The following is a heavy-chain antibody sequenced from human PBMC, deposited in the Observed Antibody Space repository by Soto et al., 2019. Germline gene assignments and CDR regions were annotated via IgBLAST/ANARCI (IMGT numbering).Heavy chain of an antibody. J-gene: IGHJ6*02. CDR1: GFAFRTFS. D-gene: IGHD2-21*02. CDR3: AREETAWPLAYGLDV. CDR2: IGTRGDI. V-gene: IGHV3-21*01. Sequence: GGSLSLSCAASGFAFRTFSMHWVRQAPGKGLEWVSSIGTRGDIYYADSVKGRFTISRDNAKNSLSLQMNSLRAEDTGVYYCAREETAWPLAYGLDVWGQGTTVTVSS.